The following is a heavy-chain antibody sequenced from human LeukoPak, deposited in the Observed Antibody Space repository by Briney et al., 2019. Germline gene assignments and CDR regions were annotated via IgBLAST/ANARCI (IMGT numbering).Heavy chain of an antibody. V-gene: IGHV3-23*01. CDR1: DFTFSTYG. D-gene: IGHD3-10*01. Sequence: GGSLRLSCAASDFTFSTYGMSWVRQAPGKGLEWVSSISGGGGSTYYADSVKGRFTISRDNSKNTLYLQMNSLRAEDTAVYYCAKQFSVRFIRDAFDIWGQGTMVTVSS. CDR3: AKQFSVRFIRDAFDI. CDR2: ISGGGGST. J-gene: IGHJ3*02.